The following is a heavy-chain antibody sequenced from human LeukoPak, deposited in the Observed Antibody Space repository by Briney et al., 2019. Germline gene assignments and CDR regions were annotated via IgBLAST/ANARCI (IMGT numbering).Heavy chain of an antibody. D-gene: IGHD6-6*01. V-gene: IGHV1-24*01. CDR2: FDPEDGET. CDR1: GYTLTELS. J-gene: IGHJ3*02. CDR3: ATGPRGLAARAGAFDI. Sequence: ASVKVSCKVSGYTLTELSMHWVRQAPGKGLGWMGGFDPEDGETIYAQKFQGRVTMTEDTSTDTAYMELSSLRSEDTAVYYCATGPRGLAARAGAFDIWGQGTMVTVSS.